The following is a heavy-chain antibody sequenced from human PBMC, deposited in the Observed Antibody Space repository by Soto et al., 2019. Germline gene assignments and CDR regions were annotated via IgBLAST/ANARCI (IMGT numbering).Heavy chain of an antibody. D-gene: IGHD3-3*01. CDR1: GFTFSSYG. J-gene: IGHJ4*02. CDR3: ARAASQYDPLVY. V-gene: IGHV3-33*01. Sequence: PGGSLRLSCAASGFTFSSYGMHWVRQAPGKGLEWVAVIWYDGSNKYYADSVKGRFTISRDNSKNTLYLQMNSLRAEDTAVYYCARAASQYDPLVYWGQGTLVTVSS. CDR2: IWYDGSNK.